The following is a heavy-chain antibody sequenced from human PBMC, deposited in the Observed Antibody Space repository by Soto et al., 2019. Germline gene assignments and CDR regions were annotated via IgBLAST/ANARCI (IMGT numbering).Heavy chain of an antibody. J-gene: IGHJ4*02. V-gene: IGHV3-30*18. CDR1: GFIFSNYG. D-gene: IGHD2-2*01. CDR2: IVFDGSNK. Sequence: PGGSLRLSCAASGFIFSNYGMHWVRQAPGKGLEWMAVIVFDGSNKFYADSAKGRFTISRDNSKNTLYLQMNSLSAEDSAVYYCAKDPYCSITSCYGLGNYGSLVWGQGALVTVSS. CDR3: AKDPYCSITSCYGLGNYGSLV.